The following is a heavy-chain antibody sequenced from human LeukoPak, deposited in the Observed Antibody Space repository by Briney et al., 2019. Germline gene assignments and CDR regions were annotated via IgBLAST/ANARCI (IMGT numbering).Heavy chain of an antibody. D-gene: IGHD6-19*01. V-gene: IGHV1-69*13. J-gene: IGHJ5*02. CDR2: IIPIFGTA. CDR3: ARDQRELAGPNWFDP. CDR1: GYTFTSYG. Sequence: SVKVSCKASGYTFTSYGISWVRQAPGQGLEWMGGIIPIFGTANYAQKFQGRVTITADESTSTAYMELSSLRSEDTAVYYCARDQRELAGPNWFDPWGQGTLVTVSS.